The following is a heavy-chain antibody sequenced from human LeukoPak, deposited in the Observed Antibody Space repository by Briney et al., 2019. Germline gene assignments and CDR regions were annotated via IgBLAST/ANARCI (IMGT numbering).Heavy chain of an antibody. Sequence: GGSLRLSCTASGFTFGDYAMSWFRQAPGKGLEWVGFIRSKAYGGTTECAASVKGRFTISRDDSKSIAYLQMNSLKTEDTAVYYCARGAYSSGWAYFDHWGQGTLVTVSS. CDR3: ARGAYSSGWAYFDH. V-gene: IGHV3-49*03. CDR1: GFTFGDYA. J-gene: IGHJ4*02. CDR2: IRSKAYGGTT. D-gene: IGHD6-19*01.